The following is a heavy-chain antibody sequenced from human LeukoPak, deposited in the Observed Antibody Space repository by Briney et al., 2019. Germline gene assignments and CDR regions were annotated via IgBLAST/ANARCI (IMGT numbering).Heavy chain of an antibody. V-gene: IGHV4-4*07. Sequence: SETLSLTCTVSGGSISSYYWSWLRQPAGKGLEWIGRIYTSGSTNYNPSLKSRVTMSVDTSKNQFSLKLSSVTAADTAVYYCARDFPTTVTEYYYYYYYMDVWGKGTTVTVSS. CDR2: IYTSGST. CDR1: GGSISSYY. D-gene: IGHD4-17*01. J-gene: IGHJ6*03. CDR3: ARDFPTTVTEYYYYYYYMDV.